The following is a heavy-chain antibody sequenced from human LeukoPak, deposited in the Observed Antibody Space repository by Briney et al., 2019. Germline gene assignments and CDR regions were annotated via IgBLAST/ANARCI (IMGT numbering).Heavy chain of an antibody. CDR2: IHHSGTI. D-gene: IGHD1-26*01. V-gene: IGHV4-38-2*01. Sequence: SETLSLTCAVSGSSIYSDYFWACIRQPPGKGLQWIGSIHHSGTIYYNPSLRSRVTISVGTSENHFSLNLNSVTAADTALYYCARHSRVIVGAICAYDFWGQGTKVTVSS. CDR3: ARHSRVIVGAICAYDF. J-gene: IGHJ3*01. CDR1: GSSIYSDYF.